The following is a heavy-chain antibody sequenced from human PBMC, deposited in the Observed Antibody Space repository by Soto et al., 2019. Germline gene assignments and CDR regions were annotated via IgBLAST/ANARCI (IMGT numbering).Heavy chain of an antibody. J-gene: IGHJ4*02. CDR2: ISGSGGST. CDR1: GFTFSSYA. CDR3: AKDSDYDSSGYLDY. D-gene: IGHD3-22*01. V-gene: IGHV3-23*01. Sequence: EVQLLESGGGLVQPGGSLRLSCAASGFTFSSYAMSWVRQAPGKGLEWVSAISGSGGSTYYADSVKGRFTISRDNSKNALYLQMNSLRAEDTAVYYCAKDSDYDSSGYLDYWGQGTLVTVSS.